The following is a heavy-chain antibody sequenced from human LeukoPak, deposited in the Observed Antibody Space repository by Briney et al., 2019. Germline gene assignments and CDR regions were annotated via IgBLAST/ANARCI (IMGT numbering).Heavy chain of an antibody. CDR2: TNSDDSTT. D-gene: IGHD4-11*01. V-gene: IGHV3-74*01. Sequence: GGSLRLSCAVSGFTFSEYWMHWVRQAPGKGLVWVARTNSDDSTTIYVDSVKGRFTISRDNAKNTLFLKRHSLRAEDTSVYFCPGEGERLQHWYFDVWGRGSQVIV. CDR1: GFTFSEYW. J-gene: IGHJ2*01. CDR3: PGEGERLQHWYFDV.